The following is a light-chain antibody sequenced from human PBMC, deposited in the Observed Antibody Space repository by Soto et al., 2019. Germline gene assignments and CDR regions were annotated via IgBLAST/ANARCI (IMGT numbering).Light chain of an antibody. Sequence: QSALTQPASVSGSPGQSITISCTGTSSDVGGYNYVSWYQQHPGKAPKFMIYDVSNRPSGVSNRFSGSKSGNTASLTISGLQAEDEADYCCCSYTTRNTRQIVFGTGTKVTVL. J-gene: IGLJ1*01. CDR2: DVS. V-gene: IGLV2-14*01. CDR3: CSYTTRNTRQIV. CDR1: SSDVGGYNY.